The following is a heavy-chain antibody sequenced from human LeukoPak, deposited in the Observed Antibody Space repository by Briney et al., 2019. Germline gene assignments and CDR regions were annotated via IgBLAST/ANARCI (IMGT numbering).Heavy chain of an antibody. D-gene: IGHD2-2*01. CDR3: AKRAGYCSSTSCTQYNWFDP. CDR2: ISGSGGST. CDR1: GFTFSSYA. V-gene: IGHV3-23*01. J-gene: IGHJ5*02. Sequence: GGSLRLSCAASGFTFSSYAMSWVRQAPGKGLEWVSAISGSGGSTYYADSVKGRFTISRDNSKNTLYLQMNSLRAEDTAVYYCAKRAGYCSSTSCTQYNWFDPWGQGTLVTVSS.